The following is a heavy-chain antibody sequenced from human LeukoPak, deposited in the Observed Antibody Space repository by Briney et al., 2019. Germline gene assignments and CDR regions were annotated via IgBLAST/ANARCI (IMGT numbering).Heavy chain of an antibody. Sequence: PSETLSLTCTVSGGSISNYYWSWIRQPAGKGLEWIGRINTSGSTNYNPSLESRVFMSVDTSKGQFSLKLNSVTAADTAVYFCARSRGTALITRFDYWGQGTLVTVSS. CDR2: INTSGST. CDR1: GGSISNYY. D-gene: IGHD5-18*01. J-gene: IGHJ4*02. V-gene: IGHV4-4*07. CDR3: ARSRGTALITRFDY.